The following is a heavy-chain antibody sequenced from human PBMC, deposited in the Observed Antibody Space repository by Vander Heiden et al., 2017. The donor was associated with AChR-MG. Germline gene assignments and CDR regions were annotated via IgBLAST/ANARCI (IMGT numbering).Heavy chain of an antibody. CDR1: GGSISSGGYY. CDR2: IYYSGTT. V-gene: IGHV4-31*03. CDR3: ASSPQYSGYTDY. J-gene: IGHJ4*02. Sequence: QVQLQESGPGLVQPSQTLSLTCTVSGGSISSGGYYWSWIRQHPGKGLEWIGYIYYSGTTYYNPALKSRVTISVDTSKNQFSLKLRSVTAADTAVYYCASSPQYSGYTDYWGQGTLVTVSS. D-gene: IGHD5-12*01.